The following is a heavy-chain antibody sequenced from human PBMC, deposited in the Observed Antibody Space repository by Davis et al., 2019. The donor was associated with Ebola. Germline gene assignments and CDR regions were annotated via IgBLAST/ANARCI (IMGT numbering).Heavy chain of an antibody. V-gene: IGHV1-69*10. CDR1: GGTFSSYA. D-gene: IGHD5-24*01. CDR2: IIPILGIA. Sequence: SVKVSCKASGGTFSSYAISWVRQAPGQGLEWMGGIIPILGIANYAQKFQGRVTITADESTSTAYMELSSLRSEDTAVYYCAREGEMATTYDYWGQGTLVTVSS. CDR3: AREGEMATTYDY. J-gene: IGHJ4*02.